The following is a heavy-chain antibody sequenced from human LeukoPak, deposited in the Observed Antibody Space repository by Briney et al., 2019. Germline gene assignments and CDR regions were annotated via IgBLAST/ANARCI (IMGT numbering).Heavy chain of an antibody. Sequence: NPSETRSLTCTVSGGSFSSYYWSWIRQPAGKGLEWIGRIYTSGSTNYNPSLKSRVTMSVDTSKNQFSLKLSSVTAADTAVYYCARDIATVTTRPYYYMDVWGKGTTVTVSS. J-gene: IGHJ6*03. CDR3: ARDIATVTTRPYYYMDV. CDR2: IYTSGST. CDR1: GGSFSSYY. D-gene: IGHD4-11*01. V-gene: IGHV4-4*07.